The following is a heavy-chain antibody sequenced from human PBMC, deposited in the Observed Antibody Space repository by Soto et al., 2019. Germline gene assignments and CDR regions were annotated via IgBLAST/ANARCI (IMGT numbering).Heavy chain of an antibody. V-gene: IGHV3-9*01. D-gene: IGHD4-4*01. CDR2: ISWNSDNI. CDR1: GFTFGEYA. J-gene: IGHJ3*02. Sequence: GGSLRLSCAASGFTFGEYAIHFSRQSAWKGLEWVSGISWNSDNIVYADSVKGRFTISRDNAKNSLYLQMNSLRAEDTALYYCAKDLYSNYGDAFDIWGQGTMVTVSS. CDR3: AKDLYSNYGDAFDI.